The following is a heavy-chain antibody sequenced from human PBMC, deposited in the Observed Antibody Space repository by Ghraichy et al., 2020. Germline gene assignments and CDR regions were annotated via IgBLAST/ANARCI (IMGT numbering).Heavy chain of an antibody. J-gene: IGHJ3*02. Sequence: GGSLRLSCAASGFTFSSYWMSWVRQAPGKGLEWVANIKQDGSEKYYVDSVKGRFTISRDNAKNSLYLQMNSLRAEDTAVYYCAREGTTGFDAFDIWGQGKMATVAS. V-gene: IGHV3-7*01. D-gene: IGHD4-17*01. CDR1: GFTFSSYW. CDR2: IKQDGSEK. CDR3: AREGTTGFDAFDI.